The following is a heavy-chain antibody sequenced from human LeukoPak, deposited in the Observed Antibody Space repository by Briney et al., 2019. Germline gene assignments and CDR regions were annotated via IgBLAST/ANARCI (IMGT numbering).Heavy chain of an antibody. CDR1: GYSISSGYY. Sequence: ETLSLTCTVSGYSISSGYYWGWIRQPPGKGLEWVSSIFPSGGEIHYADSVRGRFTISRDNSKSTLSLQMNSLRAEDTAIYYCATYRQVLLPFESWGQGTLVTVSS. D-gene: IGHD2-8*02. J-gene: IGHJ4*02. V-gene: IGHV3-23*01. CDR3: ATYRQVLLPFES. CDR2: IFPSGGEI.